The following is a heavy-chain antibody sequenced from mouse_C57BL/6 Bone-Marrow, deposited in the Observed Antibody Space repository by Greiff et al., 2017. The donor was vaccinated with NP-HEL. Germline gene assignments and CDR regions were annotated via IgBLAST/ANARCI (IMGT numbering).Heavy chain of an antibody. CDR2: INPGSGGT. V-gene: IGHV1-54*01. CDR1: GYAFTNYL. J-gene: IGHJ2*01. D-gene: IGHD3-2*02. CDR3: ARSGQLRLRNDY. Sequence: QVQLKQSGAELVRPGTSVKVSCKASGYAFTNYLIEWVKQRPGQGLEWIGVINPGSGGTNYNEKFKGKATLTADKSSSTAYMQLSSLTSEDSAVYFCARSGQLRLRNDYWGQGTTLTVSS.